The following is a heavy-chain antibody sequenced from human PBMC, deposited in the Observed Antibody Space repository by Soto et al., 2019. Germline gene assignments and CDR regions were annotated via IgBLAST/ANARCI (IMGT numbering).Heavy chain of an antibody. CDR2: ISSSGSTI. CDR3: ARDHYDFWSGYSTDDAFDI. CDR1: GFTFSDYY. J-gene: IGHJ3*02. Sequence: QVQLVESGGGLVKPGGSLRLSCAASGFTFSDYYMSWIRQAPGKGLEWVSYISSSGSTIYYADSVTGRFTISRDNAKNSLYLQMNSLRAEDTAVYYCARDHYDFWSGYSTDDAFDIWGQGTMVTVSS. V-gene: IGHV3-11*01. D-gene: IGHD3-3*01.